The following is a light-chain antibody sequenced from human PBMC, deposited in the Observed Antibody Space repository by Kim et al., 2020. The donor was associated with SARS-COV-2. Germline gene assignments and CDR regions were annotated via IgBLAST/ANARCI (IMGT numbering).Light chain of an antibody. CDR1: TGDVGDNY. Sequence: QSALTQPASVSGSPGQSITISCTGTTGDVGDNYVSWYLQHPGKAPKLIIFDNTARPSGVSNRFSASKSGHTASLTISGLQAEDKAGYYCLSLTNSHISGFGGGTQLIVL. CDR3: LSLTNSHISG. V-gene: IGLV2-14*03. CDR2: DNT. J-gene: IGLJ2*01.